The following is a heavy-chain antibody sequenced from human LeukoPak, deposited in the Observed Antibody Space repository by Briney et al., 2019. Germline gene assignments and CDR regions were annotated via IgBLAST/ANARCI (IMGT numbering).Heavy chain of an antibody. CDR1: GYTFTSYY. CDR3: ARGPPRLNWFDP. CDR2: INGGNGNT. J-gene: IGHJ5*02. V-gene: IGHV1-3*01. Sequence: ASVKVSCKASGYTFTSYYMHWVRQAPGQRLEWMGWINGGNGNTKYSQKLQGRVTITRDTSASTAYMELRSLRSEDTAVFYCARGPPRLNWFDPWGQGTLVTVSS. D-gene: IGHD6-25*01.